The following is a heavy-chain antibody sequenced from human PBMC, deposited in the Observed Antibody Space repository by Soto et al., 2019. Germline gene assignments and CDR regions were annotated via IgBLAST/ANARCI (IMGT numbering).Heavy chain of an antibody. CDR3: AAATPGIFHFHS. CDR1: GFTISTHG. J-gene: IGHJ4*02. V-gene: IGHV3-33*01. Sequence: QVQLVESGGGVVQPGTSLRLSCAASGFTISTHGMHWVHQAPGKGLEWVANIWYDGSNRFYADSVKGRFTISKDNSKNTLYLQTSCLRAEGTAVYYCAAATPGIFHFHSWGQGTQVTVTS. CDR2: IWYDGSNR.